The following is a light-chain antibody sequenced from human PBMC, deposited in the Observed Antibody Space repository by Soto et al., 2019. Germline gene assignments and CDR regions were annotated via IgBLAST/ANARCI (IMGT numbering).Light chain of an antibody. CDR1: QSVSSN. J-gene: IGKJ2*01. V-gene: IGKV3-15*01. CDR3: QQYNNWPPMYT. Sequence: EIVMTQSPATLSVSPGERATLSCRASQSVSSNLAWYQQKPGQAPRLLIYGASTRATGIPARFSGSGSGTEITLTISSLQSEDFEVYYCQQYNNWPPMYTFGQGTKLEIK. CDR2: GAS.